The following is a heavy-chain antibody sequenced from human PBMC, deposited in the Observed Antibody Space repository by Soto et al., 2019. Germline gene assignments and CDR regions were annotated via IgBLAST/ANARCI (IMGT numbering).Heavy chain of an antibody. CDR1: GGSFSGYY. Sequence: LSLTCAVYGGSFSGYYWSWIRQPPGKGLGWIGEINHSGSTNYNPSLKSRVTISVDTSKNQFSLKLSSVTAADTAVYYCARRIAARPPYYYYYGMDVWGQGTTVTVSS. CDR2: INHSGST. CDR3: ARRIAARPPYYYYYGMDV. D-gene: IGHD6-6*01. V-gene: IGHV4-34*01. J-gene: IGHJ6*02.